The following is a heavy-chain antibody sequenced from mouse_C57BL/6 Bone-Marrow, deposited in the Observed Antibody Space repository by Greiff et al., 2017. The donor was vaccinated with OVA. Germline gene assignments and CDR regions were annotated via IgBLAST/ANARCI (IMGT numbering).Heavy chain of an antibody. CDR3: ARLGNYPYWYFDV. CDR1: GYTFTSYW. J-gene: IGHJ1*03. Sequence: QVQLQQPGAELVRPGTSVKLSCKASGYTFTSYWMHWVKQRPGQGLEWIGVIDPSDSYTNYNQKFKGKATLTVDTSSSTAYMQRSSLTSEDSAVYYCARLGNYPYWYFDVWDTGTTVTVSS. V-gene: IGHV1-59*01. CDR2: IDPSDSYT. D-gene: IGHD2-1*01.